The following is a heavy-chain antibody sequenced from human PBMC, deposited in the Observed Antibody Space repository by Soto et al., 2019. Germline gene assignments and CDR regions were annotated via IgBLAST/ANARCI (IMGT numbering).Heavy chain of an antibody. CDR3: TIYDSSGPYAFDI. V-gene: IGHV1-18*01. CDR1: GYTFTSYG. J-gene: IGHJ3*02. CDR2: ISAYNGNT. D-gene: IGHD3-22*01. Sequence: GASVKVSCKASGYTFTSYGISWVRQAPGQGLEWMGWISAYNGNTNYAQKLQGRVTMTTDTSTSTAYMELRSLRSDDTAVYYCTIYDSSGPYAFDIWGQGTMVTVSS.